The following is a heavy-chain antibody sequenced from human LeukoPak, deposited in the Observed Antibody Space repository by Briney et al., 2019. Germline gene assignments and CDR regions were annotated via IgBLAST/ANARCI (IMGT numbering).Heavy chain of an antibody. D-gene: IGHD3-3*01. CDR2: IRYDGSNK. J-gene: IGHJ4*02. Sequence: GGSLRLSCAASGFTFSSYGMHWVRQAPGKGLEWVAFIRYDGSNKYYADSVKGRFTISRDNSKNTLYLQMNSLRAEDTAVYYCAKGGPGVLRFLEWLPGHWGQGTLVTVSS. CDR1: GFTFSSYG. CDR3: AKGGPGVLRFLEWLPGH. V-gene: IGHV3-30*02.